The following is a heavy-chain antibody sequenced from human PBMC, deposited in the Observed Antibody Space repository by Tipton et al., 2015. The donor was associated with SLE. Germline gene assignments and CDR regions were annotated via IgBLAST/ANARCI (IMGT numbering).Heavy chain of an antibody. CDR1: GFTLSNYG. V-gene: IGHV3-30*02. CDR2: IRYHGSDT. D-gene: IGHD1-14*01. CDR3: AKPEGGH. J-gene: IGHJ4*02. Sequence: SLRLSCAASGFTLSNYGIHWVRRTPGKGLEWVAFIRYHGSDTYYADSVKGRFTISRDNSKSTLFLQMNSLRAEDTAVYYCAKPEGGHWGQGTLVTVSS.